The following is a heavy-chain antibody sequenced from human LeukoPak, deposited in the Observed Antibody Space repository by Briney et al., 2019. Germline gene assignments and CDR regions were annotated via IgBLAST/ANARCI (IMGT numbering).Heavy chain of an antibody. CDR1: GFTFSSYG. Sequence: GGSLRLSCAASGFTFSSYGMHWVRQAPGKGLEWVAFIRYDGSNKYYADSVKGRFTISRDSSKNTLYLQMNSLRAEDTAVYYCAKDWSSGSSYYYYYMDVWGKGTTVTVSS. J-gene: IGHJ6*03. D-gene: IGHD1-26*01. CDR3: AKDWSSGSSYYYYYMDV. V-gene: IGHV3-30*02. CDR2: IRYDGSNK.